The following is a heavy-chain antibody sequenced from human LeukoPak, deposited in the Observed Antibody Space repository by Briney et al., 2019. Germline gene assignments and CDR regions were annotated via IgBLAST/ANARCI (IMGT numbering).Heavy chain of an antibody. Sequence: PGGSLRLSCAVSGFTLDDYYMSWIRQAPGKGLEWISYISPDSNTRRYADSVKGRFTFSRDNARNSLSLQMNSLGADDTAVYYSARHDHGASRVTFDICAQGTMVTVSS. CDR3: ARHDHGASRVTFDI. D-gene: IGHD4-17*01. CDR1: GFTLDDYY. CDR2: ISPDSNTR. J-gene: IGHJ3*02. V-gene: IGHV3-11*04.